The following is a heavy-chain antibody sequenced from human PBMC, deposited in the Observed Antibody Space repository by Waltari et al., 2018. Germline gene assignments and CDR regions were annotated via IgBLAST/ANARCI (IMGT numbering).Heavy chain of an antibody. J-gene: IGHJ4*02. Sequence: QVQLVESGGGVVQPGRSLRLSCAASGFTFSSYAMHWVRQAPGKGLEWVAVISYDESNKYYADSVKGRFTSSRDKSKNTLYLQMNSLRAEDTAVYYCARGGGPSYGLSNPIDYWGQGTLVTVSS. CDR1: GFTFSSYA. D-gene: IGHD3-10*01. CDR2: ISYDESNK. CDR3: ARGGGPSYGLSNPIDY. V-gene: IGHV3-30-3*01.